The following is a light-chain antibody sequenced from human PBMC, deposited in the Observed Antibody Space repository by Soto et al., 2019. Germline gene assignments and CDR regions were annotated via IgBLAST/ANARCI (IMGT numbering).Light chain of an antibody. CDR2: AAS. V-gene: IGKV1-39*01. J-gene: IGKJ5*01. Sequence: IQMTQSPSSLSSSVEDRVIITCRASQSISNHLNWYQQKPGKAPKLLIFAASSLQSGVPSRFSGSISGPDGTITISSLKKEDGATYYCQHYNNWTITFGQGTRLEIK. CDR1: QSISNH. CDR3: QHYNNWTIT.